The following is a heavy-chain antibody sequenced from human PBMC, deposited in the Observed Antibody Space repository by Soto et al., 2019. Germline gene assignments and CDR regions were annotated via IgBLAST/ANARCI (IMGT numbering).Heavy chain of an antibody. CDR1: GFTFSDYY. CDR2: SSNSGTFS. Sequence: GGSLRLSCEGSGFTFSDYYISWIRQAPGKGLEWISYSSNSGTFSRYADSVKGRFSITRDNTKNLLYLQMNSLRAEDTAVYYCARSGDNYNRLDYWGQGTPVTVSS. CDR3: ARSGDNYNRLDY. D-gene: IGHD1-1*01. V-gene: IGHV3-11*06. J-gene: IGHJ4*02.